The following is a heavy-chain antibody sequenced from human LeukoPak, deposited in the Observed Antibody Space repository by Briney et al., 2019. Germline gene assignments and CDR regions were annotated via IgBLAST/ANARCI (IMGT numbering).Heavy chain of an antibody. V-gene: IGHV1-46*01. Sequence: EASVKVSCKASGYSLTTYYMHWVRQAPGQGLERMAIINPSGGGTKYARKFQGRVTMTRDTPTNTVYMELSSLRTEDTAVYYCASVYLYGMDVWGQGTTVTVSS. J-gene: IGHJ6*02. D-gene: IGHD2-8*01. CDR3: ASVYLYGMDV. CDR2: INPSGGGT. CDR1: GYSLTTYY.